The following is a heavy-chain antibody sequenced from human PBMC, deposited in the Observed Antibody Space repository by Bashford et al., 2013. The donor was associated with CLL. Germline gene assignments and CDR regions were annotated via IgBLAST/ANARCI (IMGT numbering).Heavy chain of an antibody. CDR3: ASDRNGMDV. V-gene: IGHV3-21*01. CDR2: RFSSSKFQ. CDR1: GLHLHTYS. J-gene: IGHJ6*04. Sequence: GGSLETSPCTASGLHLHTYSINWVRQAPGNGAGSGVSFRFSSSKFQYTTHDSVRGRFTISRDNAKNSLYTANEQPRRAEDTAVYYCASDRNGMDVLGPNGTTVTVSS.